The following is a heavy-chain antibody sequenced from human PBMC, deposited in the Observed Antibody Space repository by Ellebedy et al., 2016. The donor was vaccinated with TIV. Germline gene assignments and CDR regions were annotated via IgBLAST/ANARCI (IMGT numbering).Heavy chain of an antibody. D-gene: IGHD2-15*01. CDR3: ASQMGRYCSGGSCYSGWFDP. J-gene: IGHJ5*02. CDR2: VNHSGST. CDR1: GASISSPSYY. Sequence: SETLSLTCTVSGASISSPSYYWGWIRQPPGKVLAWIGEVNHSGSTNYNPSLNSRVTISVDTSKNQFSLKLSSVTAADTAVYYCASQMGRYCSGGSCYSGWFDPWGQGTLVTVSS. V-gene: IGHV4-39*07.